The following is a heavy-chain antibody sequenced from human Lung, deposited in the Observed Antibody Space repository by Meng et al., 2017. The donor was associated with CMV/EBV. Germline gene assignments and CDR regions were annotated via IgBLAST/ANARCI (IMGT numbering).Heavy chain of an antibody. V-gene: IGHV1-18*01. J-gene: IGHJ4*02. D-gene: IGHD6-6*01. CDR3: ARGRVSYSSSSSLNY. CDR2: INPYNGNT. Sequence: QVYLVQSGAEVRKPGASVTVYCKTSGYTFKRSAITWVRQAPGQGLEWMGWINPYNGNTDHAQNLQARLTMTTDTSTSTVYMELGSLRSDDTAVYYCARGRVSYSSSSSLNYWGQGTLVTVSS. CDR1: GYTFKRSA.